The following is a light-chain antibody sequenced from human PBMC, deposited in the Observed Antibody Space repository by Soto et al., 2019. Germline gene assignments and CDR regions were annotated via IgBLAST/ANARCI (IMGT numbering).Light chain of an antibody. CDR1: ASDIGSYDY. V-gene: IGLV2-14*01. CDR3: ASYTGSTTRWV. CDR2: EVT. J-gene: IGLJ3*02. Sequence: QSVLTQPASVSGSPGQSITVSCTGTASDIGSYDYVSWYQHHPGKAPKLLIYEVTNRPSGVSNRFSGSKSDYTASLTISGLQAEDEGHYYCASYTGSTTRWVFGGGTKLPS.